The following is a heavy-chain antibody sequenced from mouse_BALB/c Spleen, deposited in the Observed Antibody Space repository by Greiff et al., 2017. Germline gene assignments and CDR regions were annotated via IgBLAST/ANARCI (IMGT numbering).Heavy chain of an antibody. Sequence: EVQLQQSGAELVRPGALVKLSCKASGFNIKDYYMHWVKQRPEQGLEWIGWIDPENGNTIYDPKFQGKASITADTSSNTAYLQLSSLTSEDTAVYYCASPTGTSIYYAMDYWGQGTSVTVSS. D-gene: IGHD4-1*02. CDR1: GFNIKDYY. V-gene: IGHV14-1*02. CDR3: ASPTGTSIYYAMDY. J-gene: IGHJ4*01. CDR2: IDPENGNT.